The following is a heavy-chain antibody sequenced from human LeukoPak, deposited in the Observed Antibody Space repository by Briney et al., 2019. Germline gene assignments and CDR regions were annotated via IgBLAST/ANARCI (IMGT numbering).Heavy chain of an antibody. Sequence: GRSLRLSCAGSGFTFSIYDIHWVRQAPGKGLEWVAIISFDGSHKYYADSVKGRFTISRDNSNNTLYLVMNSLRPEDTAIYFCARGAWFGGGDAFDIWGRGTMVTVSS. V-gene: IGHV3-30-3*01. CDR3: ARGAWFGGGDAFDI. CDR1: GFTFSIYD. CDR2: ISFDGSHK. D-gene: IGHD3-10*01. J-gene: IGHJ3*02.